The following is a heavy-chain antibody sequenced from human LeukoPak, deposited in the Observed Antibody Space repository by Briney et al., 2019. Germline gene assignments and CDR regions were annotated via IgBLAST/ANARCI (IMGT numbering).Heavy chain of an antibody. CDR3: ARDLWWELPQLGGNY. CDR1: GFTVSSNY. Sequence: GGSLRLSCAASGFTVSSNYMSWVRQAPGKGLEWDSVIYSGGSTYYADSVKGRFTISRDNSKNTLYLQMNSLRAEDTAVYYCARDLWWELPQLGGNYWGQGTLVTVSS. CDR2: IYSGGST. J-gene: IGHJ4*02. D-gene: IGHD1-26*01. V-gene: IGHV3-53*01.